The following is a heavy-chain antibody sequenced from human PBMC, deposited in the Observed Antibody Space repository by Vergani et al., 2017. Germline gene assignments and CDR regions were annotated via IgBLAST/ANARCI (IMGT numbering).Heavy chain of an antibody. CDR1: GFTLSSHA. CDR2: IRDKAYNYAT. V-gene: IGHV3-73*01. Sequence: VQLAESGGGVVQPGRSLRLSCAGSGFTLSSHAMHWVRQAPGKGLEWIGRIRDKAYNYATVYAVSVKGRLTISRDDSKKTAYLQMNGLTTEDTAVYYCFYDFWAGYDSGDVWGKGTTVTVSS. J-gene: IGHJ6*04. CDR3: FYDFWAGYDSGDV. D-gene: IGHD3/OR15-3a*01.